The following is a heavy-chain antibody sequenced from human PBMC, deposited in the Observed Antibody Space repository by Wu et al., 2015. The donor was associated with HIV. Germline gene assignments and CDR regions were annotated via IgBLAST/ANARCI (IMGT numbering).Heavy chain of an antibody. CDR2: IYYSGSA. V-gene: IGHV4-30-4*01. Sequence: QVQLQESGPLLVKPSQTLSLTCVVSGASIYSDNYFWTWIRQPPGKGLEWLGNIYYSGSASDNPSLRSRLTISLDTSTNQFSLKLNSVTAADTAIYYCVNSRDGYNYPDRFDYWAREPWSPSPQ. CDR1: GASIYSDNYF. D-gene: IGHD5-24*01. CDR3: VNSRDGYNYPDRFDY. J-gene: IGHJ4*02.